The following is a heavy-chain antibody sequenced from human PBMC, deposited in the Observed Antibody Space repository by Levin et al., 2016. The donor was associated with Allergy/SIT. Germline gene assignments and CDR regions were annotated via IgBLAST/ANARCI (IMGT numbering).Heavy chain of an antibody. CDR3: ARAYSSGWYATDY. CDR2: ISYDGSNK. J-gene: IGHJ4*02. D-gene: IGHD6-19*01. V-gene: IGHV3-30-3*01. Sequence: WIRQPPGKGLEWVAVISYDGSNKYYADSVKGRFTISRDNSKNTLYLQMNSLRAEDTAVYYCARAYSSGWYATDYWGQGTLVTVSS.